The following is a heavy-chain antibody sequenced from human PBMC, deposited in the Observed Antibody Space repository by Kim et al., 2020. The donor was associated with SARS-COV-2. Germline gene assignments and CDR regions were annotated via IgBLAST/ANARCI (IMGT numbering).Heavy chain of an antibody. CDR3: AKETDYGGNFPDP. V-gene: IGHV3-30*18. CDR2: ISYDGSNK. CDR1: GFTFSSYG. D-gene: IGHD4-17*01. J-gene: IGHJ5*02. Sequence: GGSLRLSCAASGFTFSSYGMHWVRQAPGKGLEWVAVISYDGSNKYYADSVKGRFTISRDNSKNTLYLQMNSLRAEDTAVYYCAKETDYGGNFPDPWVQGTLVTVSS.